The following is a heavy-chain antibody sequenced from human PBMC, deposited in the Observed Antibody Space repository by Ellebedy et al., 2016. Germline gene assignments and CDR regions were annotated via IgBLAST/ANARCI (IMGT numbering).Heavy chain of an antibody. D-gene: IGHD5-12*01. J-gene: IGHJ4*02. CDR2: ISAYNGNT. CDR3: ARAGRYGGYPLFDY. V-gene: IGHV1-18*01. CDR1: GYTFTSYG. Sequence: ASVKVSCXASGYTFTSYGISWVRQAPGQGLEWMGWISAYNGNTNYAQKLQGRVTMTTDTSTSTAYMELSSLRSEDTAVYYCARAGRYGGYPLFDYWGQGTLVTVSS.